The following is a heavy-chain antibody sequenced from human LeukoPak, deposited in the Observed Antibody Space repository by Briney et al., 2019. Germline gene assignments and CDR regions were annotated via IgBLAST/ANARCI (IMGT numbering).Heavy chain of an antibody. CDR2: ISGSGGST. V-gene: IGHV3-23*01. CDR1: GFTFSSYA. J-gene: IGHJ6*02. D-gene: IGHD2/OR15-2a*01. CDR3: AKVSHFYPLRGMDV. Sequence: GGSLRLSCAASGFTFSSYAMSWVRQAPGKGLEWVSAISGSGGSTYYADSAKGRFTISRDNSKNTLYLQMNSLRAEDTAVYYCAKVSHFYPLRGMDVWGQGTTVTVSS.